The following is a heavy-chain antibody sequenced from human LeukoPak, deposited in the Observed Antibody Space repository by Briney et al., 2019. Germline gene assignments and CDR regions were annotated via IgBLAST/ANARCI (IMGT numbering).Heavy chain of an antibody. CDR2: INHSGST. Sequence: SETLSLTCAVHGGSFSGYYWSWIRQPPGKGLEWIGEINHSGSTNYNPSLKSRVTISVDTSKNQFSLKLSSVTAADTAVYYCARGRRLLLNAFDIWGQGTMVTVSS. D-gene: IGHD3-22*01. CDR1: GGSFSGYY. V-gene: IGHV4-34*01. J-gene: IGHJ3*02. CDR3: ARGRRLLLNAFDI.